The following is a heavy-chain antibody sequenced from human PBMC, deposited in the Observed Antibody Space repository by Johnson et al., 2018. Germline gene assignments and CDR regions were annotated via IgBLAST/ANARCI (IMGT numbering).Heavy chain of an antibody. Sequence: VQLVESGGGLVKPGRSLRLSCTASGFNFGDYAMSWFRQAPGKGLEWVSFIRSKPYGGTREYAASVEGRFTFSRDDSKSIAYLQMNSLKIEDTAVYYCSRNIRSDWQVVFELWGQGTMVTVSA. CDR3: SRNIRSDWQVVFEL. D-gene: IGHD6-19*01. CDR2: IRSKPYGGTR. J-gene: IGHJ3*01. V-gene: IGHV3-49*05. CDR1: GFNFGDYA.